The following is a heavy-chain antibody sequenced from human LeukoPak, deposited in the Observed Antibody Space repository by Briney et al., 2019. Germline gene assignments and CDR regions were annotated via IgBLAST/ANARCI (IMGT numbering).Heavy chain of an antibody. CDR1: GFTVRSNY. Sequence: GGSLRLSCAASGFTVRSNYMSWVRQAPGKGLEWVSVIYSGGSTYYADSVKGRFTISRDNSKNTLYLQMNSLRAEDTAVYYCARDQDYGGSTGDYWGQGTLVTVSS. CDR3: ARDQDYGGSTGDY. V-gene: IGHV3-53*01. D-gene: IGHD4-23*01. J-gene: IGHJ4*02. CDR2: IYSGGST.